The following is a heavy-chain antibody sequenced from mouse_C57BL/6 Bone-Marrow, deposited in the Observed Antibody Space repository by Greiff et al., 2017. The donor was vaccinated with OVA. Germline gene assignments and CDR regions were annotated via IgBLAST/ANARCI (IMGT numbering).Heavy chain of an antibody. D-gene: IGHD1-1*01. V-gene: IGHV1-18*01. Sequence: EVQLQQSGPELVKPGASVKIPCKASGYTFTDYNMDWVKQSHGKSLEWIGDINPNNGGTIYNQKFKGKATLTVDKASSTAYMELRSLTSEDTAVYYCARSLPTTTVVDWYFDVWGTGTTVTVSS. CDR2: INPNNGGT. CDR3: ARSLPTTTVVDWYFDV. CDR1: GYTFTDYN. J-gene: IGHJ1*03.